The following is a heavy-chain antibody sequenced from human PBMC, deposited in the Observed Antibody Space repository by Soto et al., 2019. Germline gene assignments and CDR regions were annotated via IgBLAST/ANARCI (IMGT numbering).Heavy chain of an antibody. D-gene: IGHD4-4*01. CDR2: ISAYNGNT. Sequence: ASVKISCKASGYTFTSYGISWVRQAPGQGLEWMGWISAYNGNTNYAQKLQGRVTMTTDTSTSTAYMELRSLRSDDTAVYYCARTTLSPYYYYVMDVRGQGTTVTVSS. CDR3: ARTTLSPYYYYVMDV. V-gene: IGHV1-18*04. CDR1: GYTFTSYG. J-gene: IGHJ6*02.